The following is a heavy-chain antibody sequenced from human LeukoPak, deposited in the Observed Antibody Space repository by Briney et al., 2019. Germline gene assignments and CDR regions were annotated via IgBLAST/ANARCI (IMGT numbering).Heavy chain of an antibody. Sequence: SETLSLTCAVYGGSFSGYYWSWIRQPPGKGLEWIGEINHSGSTNYNPSLKSRVTISVDTPKNQFSLKLSSVTAADTAVYYCARGEQLFDYWGQGTLVTVSS. CDR2: INHSGST. D-gene: IGHD6-13*01. CDR1: GGSFSGYY. J-gene: IGHJ4*02. V-gene: IGHV4-34*01. CDR3: ARGEQLFDY.